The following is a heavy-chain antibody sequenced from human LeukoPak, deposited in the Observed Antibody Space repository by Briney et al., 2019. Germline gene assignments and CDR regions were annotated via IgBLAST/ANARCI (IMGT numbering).Heavy chain of an antibody. CDR1: GGSISSHY. CDR3: ARESTGTTFDYYYYYYMDV. D-gene: IGHD1-7*01. V-gene: IGHV4-59*11. CDR2: IYYSGST. J-gene: IGHJ6*03. Sequence: SETLSLTCTVSGGSISSHYWSWIRQPPGKRLEWIGYIYYSGSTNYNPSLKSRVTISVDTSKNQFSLKLSSVTAADTAVYYCARESTGTTFDYYYYYYMDVWGKGTTVTVSS.